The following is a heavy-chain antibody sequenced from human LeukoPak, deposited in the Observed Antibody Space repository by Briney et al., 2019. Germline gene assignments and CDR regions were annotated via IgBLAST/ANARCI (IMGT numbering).Heavy chain of an antibody. D-gene: IGHD6-6*01. CDR1: GGSFSGYY. V-gene: IGHV4-34*01. J-gene: IGHJ5*02. CDR3: AIGARLNLIAARRGNWFDP. CDR2: INHSGST. Sequence: SETLSLTCAVYGGSFSGYYWSWIRQPPGKGLEWIGEINHSGSTNYNPSLKSRVTISVDTSKNQFSLKLSSVTAADTAVYYCAIGARLNLIAARRGNWFDPWGQGTLVTVSS.